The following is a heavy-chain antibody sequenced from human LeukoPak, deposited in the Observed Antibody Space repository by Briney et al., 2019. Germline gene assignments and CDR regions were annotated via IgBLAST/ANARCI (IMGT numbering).Heavy chain of an antibody. CDR3: ASDSFYDSGGYFYY. J-gene: IGHJ4*02. V-gene: IGHV4-59*10. CDR2: ISTSGNT. Sequence: SETLSLTCAVYGGSFSGYYWSWIRQPAGKGLQWIGRISTSGNTDYNPSLKSRVTMSVDTSKNQFSLKLTSVTAADTAVYYCASDSFYDSGGYFYYWGQGTPVTVSS. D-gene: IGHD3-22*01. CDR1: GGSFSGYY.